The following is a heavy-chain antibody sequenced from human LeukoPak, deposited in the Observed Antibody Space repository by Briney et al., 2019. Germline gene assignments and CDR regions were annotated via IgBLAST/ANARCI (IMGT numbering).Heavy chain of an antibody. J-gene: IGHJ4*02. V-gene: IGHV1-18*01. Sequence: ASVKVSCKTSGYTFTTYDINWVRQAPGQGLEWMGRISAYNGYTNYGQKLQGRVTMTTDTSTSTAYMELRSLRSDDTAVYYCARVGTGTRYFDYWGQGTLVTVSS. CDR1: GYTFTTYD. CDR3: ARVGTGTRYFDY. D-gene: IGHD1/OR15-1a*01. CDR2: ISAYNGYT.